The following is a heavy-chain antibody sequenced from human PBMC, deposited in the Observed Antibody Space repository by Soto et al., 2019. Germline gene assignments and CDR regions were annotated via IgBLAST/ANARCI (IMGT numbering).Heavy chain of an antibody. CDR2: ISYDGSNK. Sequence: QEQLVESGGGVVQPGRSLRLSCAASGFTFSSYGMHWVRQAPGKGLEWVAVISYDGSNKYYADSVKGRFTISRDNSKNTLYLQMNSRSVEDMCMYYCVKQYLGGWYYWEYCGQGNLVAVSS. V-gene: IGHV3-30*18. D-gene: IGHD5-12*01. CDR1: GFTFSSYG. J-gene: IGHJ4*02. CDR3: VKQYLGGWYYWEY.